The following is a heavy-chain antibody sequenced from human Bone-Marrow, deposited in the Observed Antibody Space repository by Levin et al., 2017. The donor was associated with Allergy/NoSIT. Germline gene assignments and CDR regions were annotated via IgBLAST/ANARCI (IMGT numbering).Heavy chain of an antibody. D-gene: IGHD3-10*01. CDR3: ARGGRPWACDI. V-gene: IGHV3-7*01. Sequence: GESLKISCAASGFTFSPFWMKWVRQAPGKGLEWVASIKPDGSEIYYVDSVKGRFTISRDNAKSSLYLQMDSLRAEDTALYYCARGGRPWACDIWGQGTMVTVSS. CDR2: IKPDGSEI. CDR1: GFTFSPFW. J-gene: IGHJ3*02.